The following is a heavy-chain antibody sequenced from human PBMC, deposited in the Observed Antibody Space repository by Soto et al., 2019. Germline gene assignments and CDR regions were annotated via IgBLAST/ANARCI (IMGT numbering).Heavy chain of an antibody. Sequence: SETLPLTCAVFGGSLGDYYWNWLPQPPGKGLEWIGEINHRGTTSYNPSLKSRVDISVDTAMTQFSLKLRSVTAADTAIYYCARYQWNPGAFDPWGPGTLVTVSS. CDR1: GGSLGDYY. J-gene: IGHJ5*02. CDR2: INHRGTT. D-gene: IGHD1-20*01. V-gene: IGHV4-34*01. CDR3: ARYQWNPGAFDP.